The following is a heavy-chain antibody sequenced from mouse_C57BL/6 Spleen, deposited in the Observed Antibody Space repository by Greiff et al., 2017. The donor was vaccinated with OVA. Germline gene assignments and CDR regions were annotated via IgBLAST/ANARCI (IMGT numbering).Heavy chain of an antibody. J-gene: IGHJ3*01. CDR3: ARRGYDYDAWFAY. Sequence: EVQLQQSGPELVKPGASVTIPCKASGYTFTDYNMDWVKQSHGKSLEWIGDINPNNGGTIYNQKFKGKATLTVDQSSSTAYMELRSLTSEDTAVYYCARRGYDYDAWFAYWGQGTLVTVSA. CDR1: GYTFTDYN. V-gene: IGHV1-18*01. CDR2: INPNNGGT. D-gene: IGHD2-4*01.